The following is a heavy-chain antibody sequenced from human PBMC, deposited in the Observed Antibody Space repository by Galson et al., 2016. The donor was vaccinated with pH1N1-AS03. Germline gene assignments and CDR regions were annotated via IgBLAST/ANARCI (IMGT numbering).Heavy chain of an antibody. CDR1: GHTFSSYW. Sequence: SLRLSCAASGHTFSSYWMTWVRQAPGKGLECVACINEDGSEKYYVDSMKGRFTISRDNAKNSLYLQTNSLIAEDTAVYYCARKDDDWGSVDFWCQGTLVTVS. J-gene: IGHJ4*02. V-gene: IGHV3-7*03. CDR2: INEDGSEK. CDR3: ARKDDDWGSVDF. D-gene: IGHD7-27*01.